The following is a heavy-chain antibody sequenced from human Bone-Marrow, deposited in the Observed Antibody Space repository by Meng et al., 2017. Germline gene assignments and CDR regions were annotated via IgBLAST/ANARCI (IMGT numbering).Heavy chain of an antibody. CDR2: IIPIFGTA. CDR1: GGTFSSYA. V-gene: IGHV1-69*05. D-gene: IGHD5-12*01. J-gene: IGHJ4*02. Sequence: SVKVSCKASGGTFSSYAISWVRQAPGQGLEWMGGIIPIFGTANYAQKFQGRVTITTDESTSTAYMELSSLRSEDTAVYYCARTGRGVRGYSGYALNQFLMLDYWGQGTLVTVSS. CDR3: ARTGRGVRGYSGYALNQFLMLDY.